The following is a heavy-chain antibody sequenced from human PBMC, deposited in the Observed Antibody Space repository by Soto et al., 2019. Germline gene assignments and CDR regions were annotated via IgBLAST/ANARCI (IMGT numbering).Heavy chain of an antibody. CDR1: GGTFSSYA. CDR3: ARATLNYYYYYGMDV. CDR2: IIPIFGTA. V-gene: IGHV1-69*13. D-gene: IGHD4-4*01. J-gene: IGHJ6*02. Sequence: SVKVSCKASGGTFSSYAISWVRQAPGQGLEWMGGIIPIFGTANYAQKFKGRVTITADESTSTAYMELSSLRSEDTAVYYCARATLNYYYYYGMDVWGQGTTVTVSS.